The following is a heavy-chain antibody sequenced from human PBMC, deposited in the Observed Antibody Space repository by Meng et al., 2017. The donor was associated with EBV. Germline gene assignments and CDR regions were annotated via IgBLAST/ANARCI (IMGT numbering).Heavy chain of an antibody. CDR3: AREGVGYYDSSGLSSYFDY. V-gene: IGHV7-4-1*02. Sequence: QGRLVQAGSELKKPGASVKVSCKASGYTFTSYAMNWVRQAPGQGLEWMGWINTHTGNPTYAQGFTGRFVFSLDTSVSTAYLQISSLKAEDTAVYYCAREGVGYYDSSGLSSYFDYWGQGTLVTVSS. CDR2: INTHTGNP. J-gene: IGHJ4*02. CDR1: GYTFTSYA. D-gene: IGHD3-22*01.